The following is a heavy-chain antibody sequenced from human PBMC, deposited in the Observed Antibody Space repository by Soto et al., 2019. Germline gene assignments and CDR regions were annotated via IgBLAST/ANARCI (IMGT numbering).Heavy chain of an antibody. CDR3: ATQTANFYGSGSYYLPFDY. V-gene: IGHV4-59*01. J-gene: IGHJ4*02. CDR1: GGSISSYY. Sequence: QVQLQDSGPGLVKPSETLSLTCTVSGGSISSYYWTWIRQPPGKGLEWIGNIYYSGSTTYTPSLKSRVTISVDTSKNQFSLRLSSVTAADTAVYYCATQTANFYGSGSYYLPFDYWGQGTLVTVSS. D-gene: IGHD3-10*01. CDR2: IYYSGST.